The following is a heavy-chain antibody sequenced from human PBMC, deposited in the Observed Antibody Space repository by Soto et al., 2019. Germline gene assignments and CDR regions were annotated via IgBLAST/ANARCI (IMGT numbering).Heavy chain of an antibody. CDR3: TKVISTVGGDFDS. CDR2: INSDGSST. J-gene: IGHJ4*02. V-gene: IGHV3-74*01. CDR1: GFTFGNYW. Sequence: EVQLVESGGGLVQPGGSLRLSCAASGFTFGNYWMHWVRQAPGKGLVWVARINSDGSSTSYADSVEGRFTISRDNAKNTLYLQMNSLRAEDTAMYYCTKVISTVGGDFDSWGQGTLVTVSS. D-gene: IGHD3-16*01.